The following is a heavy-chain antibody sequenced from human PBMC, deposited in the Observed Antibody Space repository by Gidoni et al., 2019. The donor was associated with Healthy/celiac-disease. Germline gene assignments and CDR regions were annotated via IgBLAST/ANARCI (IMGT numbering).Heavy chain of an antibody. CDR1: GGSISSSNW. J-gene: IGHJ4*02. D-gene: IGHD3-22*01. V-gene: IGHV4-4*02. Sequence: QVQLQESGPGLVKPSGTLSLTCAVSGGSISSSNWWSWVRQPPGKGLEWIGEIYHSGSTNYNPSLKSRVTISVDKSADTAVYYCASPSYYYDSSGYYIWGQGTLVTVSS. CDR2: IYHSGST. CDR3: I.